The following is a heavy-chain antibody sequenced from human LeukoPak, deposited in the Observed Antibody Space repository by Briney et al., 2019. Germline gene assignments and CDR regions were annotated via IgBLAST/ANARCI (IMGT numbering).Heavy chain of an antibody. J-gene: IGHJ4*02. CDR3: ASGDSSGYYDY. V-gene: IGHV4-61*02. CDR2: IYPSRST. Sequence: SXXLSLTCTVSGGSISSGSYYWSWIRQPAGKGLEWIALIYPSRSTTYTPSLKSRFTISVDTSKNQFSLKLSSVTAADTAVYYCASGDSSGYYDYWGQGTLVTVSS. CDR1: GGSISSGSYY. D-gene: IGHD3-22*01.